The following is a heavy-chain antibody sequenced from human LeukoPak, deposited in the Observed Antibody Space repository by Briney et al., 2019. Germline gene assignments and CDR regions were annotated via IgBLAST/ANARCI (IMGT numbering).Heavy chain of an antibody. V-gene: IGHV4-39*07. CDR2: IYYSGNT. CDR3: ASARDYYDSSGPPKD. CDR1: GGSISSSSYY. J-gene: IGHJ4*02. D-gene: IGHD3-22*01. Sequence: SETLSLTCTVSGGSISSSSYYWGWIRQPPGKGLEWIGSIYYSGNTYYNPSLKSRVTISVDTSKNQFSLKLSSVTAADTAVYYCASARDYYDSSGPPKDWGQGTLVTVSS.